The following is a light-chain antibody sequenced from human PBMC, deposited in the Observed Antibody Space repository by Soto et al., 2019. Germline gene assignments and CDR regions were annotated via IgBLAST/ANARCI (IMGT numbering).Light chain of an antibody. V-gene: IGKV1-9*01. CDR2: SAS. CDR3: QKINSCPVT. CDR1: QDISNH. Sequence: DIQLTQSPAFLSTSVGDKVTITCRASQDISNHLAWYQQKPGKAPNLLVYSASTLQSGVPSRFSGSGSGTEFTLTISRLQPEDFATYFCQKINSCPVTFGGGTKVEIE. J-gene: IGKJ4*02.